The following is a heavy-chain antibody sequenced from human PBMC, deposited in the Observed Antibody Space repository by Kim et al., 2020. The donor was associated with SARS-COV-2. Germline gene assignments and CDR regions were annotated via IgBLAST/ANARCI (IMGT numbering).Heavy chain of an antibody. J-gene: IGHJ6*02. V-gene: IGHV3-7*01. CDR1: GFTFSSYW. CDR2: IKQDGSEK. D-gene: IGHD3-10*01. CDR3: ARAGFTMVRGLGMDV. Sequence: GGSLRLSCAASGFTFSSYWMSWVRQAPGKGLEWVANIKQDGSEKYYVDSVKGRFTISRDNAKNSLYLQMNSLRAEDTAVYYCARAGFTMVRGLGMDVWGQGTTVTVSS.